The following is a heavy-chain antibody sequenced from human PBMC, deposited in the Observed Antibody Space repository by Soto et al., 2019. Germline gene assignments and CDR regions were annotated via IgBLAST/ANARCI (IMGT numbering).Heavy chain of an antibody. Sequence: EVKLVESGGGLVQPGGSLRLSCEASAFTFGNHWMSWVRQAPGKGLEWVANIRTDGSEKYYVDSVKGRFTISRDNTKNSLYLQMSTLGPEDTAIYYCARDYEFGFDIWGQGTLVTVSS. CDR1: AFTFGNHW. D-gene: IGHD3-22*01. J-gene: IGHJ3*02. V-gene: IGHV3-7*01. CDR3: ARDYEFGFDI. CDR2: IRTDGSEK.